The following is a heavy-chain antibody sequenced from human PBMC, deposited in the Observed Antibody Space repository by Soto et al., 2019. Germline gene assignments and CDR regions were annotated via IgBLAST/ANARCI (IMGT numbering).Heavy chain of an antibody. V-gene: IGHV3-23*01. D-gene: IGHD2-15*01. CDR2: VSGSGGST. CDR3: ARNPGYCSGGSCQSWPAPHHYFDF. J-gene: IGHJ4*02. Sequence: PGWSLRVGCAGSGVTVCSSAMAGVRQGPGKGLDLASAVSGSGGSTYYADSVEGRCTISRDNAKNSLYLQMNGLRAEDTAVYYCARNPGYCSGGSCQSWPAPHHYFDFSGPRTLVTVSS. CDR1: GVTVCSSA.